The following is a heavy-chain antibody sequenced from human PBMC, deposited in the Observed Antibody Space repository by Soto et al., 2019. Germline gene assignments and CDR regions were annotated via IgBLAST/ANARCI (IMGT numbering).Heavy chain of an antibody. Sequence: GGSLRLSCAASGFTFSSYAMSWVRQAPGKGLEWVSAISGSGGSTYYADSVKGRFTISRDNSKNTLYLQMNSLRAEDTAVYYCAKDAIAGNGVWEPFDMWGQGTEVTVSSGKRDAPVIVADDRGRLHQNYWGQGTLVTVSS. CDR2: ISGSGGST. J-gene: IGHJ4*02. CDR1: GFTFSSYA. CDR3: AKDAIAGNGVWEPFDMWGQGTEVTVSSGKRDAPVIVADDRGRLHQNY. D-gene: IGHD2-8*01. V-gene: IGHV3-23*01.